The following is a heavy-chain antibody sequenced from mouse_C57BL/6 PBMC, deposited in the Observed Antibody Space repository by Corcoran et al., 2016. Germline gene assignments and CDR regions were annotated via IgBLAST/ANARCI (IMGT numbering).Heavy chain of an antibody. V-gene: IGHV9-3*01. CDR3: ARREDPYYAMDY. CDR1: GYTFTTYG. J-gene: IGHJ4*01. Sequence: QIQLVQSGPELKKPGETVKISCKASGYTFTTYGMSWVKQAPGKGLKWMGWINTYSGVPTYADDFKGRFAFSLETSASTAYLQINNLKNEDTATYFCARREDPYYAMDYWGQGTSVTVSS. CDR2: INTYSGVP.